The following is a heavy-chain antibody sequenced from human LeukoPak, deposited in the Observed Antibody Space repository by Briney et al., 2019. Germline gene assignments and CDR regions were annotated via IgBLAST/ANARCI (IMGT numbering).Heavy chain of an antibody. CDR2: IIPILGIA. CDR1: GYTFTGYY. J-gene: IGHJ3*02. Sequence: GASVKVSCKASGYTFTGYYMHWVRQAPGQGLEWMGRIIPILGIANYAQKFQGRVTIPADKPTSTAYMELSSLRSEDTAVYYCARSGYSYAFDIWGQGTMVTVSS. V-gene: IGHV1-69*02. CDR3: ARSGYSYAFDI. D-gene: IGHD5-18*01.